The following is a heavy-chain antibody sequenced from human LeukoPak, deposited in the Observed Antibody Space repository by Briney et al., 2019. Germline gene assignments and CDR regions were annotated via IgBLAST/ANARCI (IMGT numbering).Heavy chain of an antibody. CDR3: VRFMRGTIGGDN. CDR1: GFTFSSYA. Sequence: GGSLRLSCAASGFTFSSYAMSWVRQAPGKGLEWVSSISRSSTYIYYADSVKGRFTISRDNAKNSLYLQMNNLKAEDTAMYYCVRFMRGTIGGDNWGQGTLVTVSA. V-gene: IGHV3-21*01. D-gene: IGHD3-16*01. J-gene: IGHJ4*02. CDR2: ISRSSTYI.